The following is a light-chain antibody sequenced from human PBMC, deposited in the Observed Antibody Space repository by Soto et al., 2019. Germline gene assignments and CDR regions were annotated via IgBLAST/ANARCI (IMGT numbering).Light chain of an antibody. CDR1: QSINTW. J-gene: IGKJ5*01. CDR3: QQYGSSPIT. Sequence: IQMTQSPSALSASIGDRITITCRASQSINTWLAWYQRKPGKAPKLLIYAASTLESGVPSRFSGSGSGTEFTLTITSLEPEDFAVYYCQQYGSSPITFGQGTRLEIK. V-gene: IGKV1-5*03. CDR2: AAS.